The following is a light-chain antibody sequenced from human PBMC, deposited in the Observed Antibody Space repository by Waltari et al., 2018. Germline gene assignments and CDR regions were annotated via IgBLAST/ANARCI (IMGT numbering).Light chain of an antibody. J-gene: IGKJ2*01. Sequence: ALTQSPGTLSLSPWERVTLSCRASQTVISSYFAWYQQKPGQAPRLLIYETSSRATGIPDRFSGSRSGTDFTLTISRLETEDSAVYYCQQYGSSARYTFGQGTKLEI. CDR3: QQYGSSARYT. CDR1: QTVISSY. V-gene: IGKV3-20*01. CDR2: ETS.